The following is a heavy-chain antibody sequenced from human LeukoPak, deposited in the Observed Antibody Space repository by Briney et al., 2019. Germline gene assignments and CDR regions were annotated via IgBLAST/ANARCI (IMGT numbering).Heavy chain of an antibody. CDR3: ARERATMVRGVTNYYYYGMDV. CDR2: INPNSGGT. V-gene: IGHV1-2*02. CDR1: GYTFTGYY. Sequence: ASVKVSCKASGYTFTGYYMHWVRQAPGQGLEWMGWINPNSGGTNYAQKFQGRVTMTRDTSISTAYMELSRLRSDDTAVYYCARERATMVRGVTNYYYYGMDVWGQGTTVTVSS. J-gene: IGHJ6*02. D-gene: IGHD3-10*01.